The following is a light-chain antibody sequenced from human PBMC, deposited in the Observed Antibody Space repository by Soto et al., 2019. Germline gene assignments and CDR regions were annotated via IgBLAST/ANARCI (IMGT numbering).Light chain of an antibody. CDR3: QSYDSSLSGSWV. CDR1: SSDVGGYKY. Sequence: QSVLTQPASVSGSPGQSITISCTGTSSDVGGYKYVSWYQQHPDKAPKLIIFEVSNRPSGISSRFSGSKSGNTASLTISGLQAEDEADYYCQSYDSSLSGSWVFGGGTKLTVL. V-gene: IGLV2-14*01. J-gene: IGLJ3*02. CDR2: EVS.